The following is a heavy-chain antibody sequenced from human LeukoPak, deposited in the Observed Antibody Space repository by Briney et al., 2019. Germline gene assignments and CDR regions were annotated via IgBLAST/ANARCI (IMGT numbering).Heavy chain of an antibody. CDR2: ISSSSSYT. Sequence: PGGSLRLSCAASGFTFSDYYMSWIRQAPGKGLEWVSYISSSSSYTNYADSVKGRFTISRDNAKNSLYLQMNSLRAEDTAVYYCAKAGYCSGGSCSSGWDNWFDPWGQGTLVTVSS. CDR1: GFTFSDYY. V-gene: IGHV3-11*05. D-gene: IGHD2-15*01. CDR3: AKAGYCSGGSCSSGWDNWFDP. J-gene: IGHJ5*02.